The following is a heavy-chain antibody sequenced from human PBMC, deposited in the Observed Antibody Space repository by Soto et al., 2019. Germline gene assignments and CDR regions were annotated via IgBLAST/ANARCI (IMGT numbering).Heavy chain of an antibody. CDR3: ARDGVEYSYADYYYGMDV. Sequence: ASVKVSCKASGYTFTNSGISWVRQAPGQGLEWMGWIGAYNGHTKYAQKLQGRVTMTTDTSTSTAYMELRSLKSDDTAVYYCARDGVEYSYADYYYGMDVWGQGTTVTVSS. V-gene: IGHV1-18*01. D-gene: IGHD5-18*01. CDR2: IGAYNGHT. J-gene: IGHJ6*02. CDR1: GYTFTNSG.